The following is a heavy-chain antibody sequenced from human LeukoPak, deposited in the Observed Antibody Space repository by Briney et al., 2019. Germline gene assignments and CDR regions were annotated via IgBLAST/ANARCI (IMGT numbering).Heavy chain of an antibody. CDR3: AKIDYTINA. CDR1: GFTFSSYA. CDR2: ISDSGGNP. Sequence: GGSLRLSCAASGFTFSSYAMSWVRQAPGKGLKWVSAISDSGGNPYYADSVEGRFTISRDNSKNTLYLHMDSLRAEDTALYYCAKIDYTINAWGQGTLVTVSS. V-gene: IGHV3-23*01. J-gene: IGHJ5*02. D-gene: IGHD3-3*01.